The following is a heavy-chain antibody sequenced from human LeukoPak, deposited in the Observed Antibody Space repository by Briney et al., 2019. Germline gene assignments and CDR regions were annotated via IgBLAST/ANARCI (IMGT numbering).Heavy chain of an antibody. J-gene: IGHJ4*02. CDR1: GYTLTELS. CDR2: FDPEDGET. CDR3: ATFRSGYSYGPFDY. Sequence: ASVKVSCKVSGYTLTELSMHWVRQAPGKGLGWMGGFDPEDGETIYAQKFQGRVTMTEDTSTDTAYMELSSLRSEDTAVYYCATFRSGYSYGPFDYWGQGTLVTVSS. V-gene: IGHV1-24*01. D-gene: IGHD5-18*01.